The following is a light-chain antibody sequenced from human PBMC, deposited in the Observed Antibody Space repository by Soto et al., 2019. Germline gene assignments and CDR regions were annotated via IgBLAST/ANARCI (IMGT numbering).Light chain of an antibody. V-gene: IGKV1-5*01. Sequence: DIQMTQSPSTLSASVGDRVTITCRASQSISSWLAWYQQKPGKAPNLLIYDASSLESGVPSRFSGSGSGTEFTLTIIRLQPDDFATYYCQQYNNYPRTFGGGNKVEIK. CDR1: QSISSW. CDR3: QQYNNYPRT. J-gene: IGKJ4*01. CDR2: DAS.